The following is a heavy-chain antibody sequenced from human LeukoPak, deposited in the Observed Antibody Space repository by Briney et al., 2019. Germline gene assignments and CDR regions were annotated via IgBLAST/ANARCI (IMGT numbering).Heavy chain of an antibody. CDR2: IYPGDSDT. Sequence: GEPLKISCKDSGYSITSYWIGWVRQTPGKGLEWMGIIYPGDSDTRYSPSFQGQVIISADKSISTAYLQWSSLKASDTAMYYCARLVRGGGYFYGMDVWGQGTTVTVSS. CDR3: ARLVRGGGYFYGMDV. V-gene: IGHV5-51*01. CDR1: GYSITSYW. J-gene: IGHJ6*02. D-gene: IGHD3-10*01.